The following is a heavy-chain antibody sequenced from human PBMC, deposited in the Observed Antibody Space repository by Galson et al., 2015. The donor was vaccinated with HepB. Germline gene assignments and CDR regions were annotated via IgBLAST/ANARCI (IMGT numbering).Heavy chain of an antibody. D-gene: IGHD2-2*01. J-gene: IGHJ4*02. V-gene: IGHV4-30-2*01. Sequence: LSLTCTVFGGSISSGGYSWSWIRQPPGKGLEWIGYIYHSGSTYYNPSLKSRVTISVDRSKNQFSLKLSSVTAADTAVYYCARDLGYCSSTSCYESWGQGTLVTVSS. CDR1: GGSISSGGYS. CDR2: IYHSGST. CDR3: ARDLGYCSSTSCYES.